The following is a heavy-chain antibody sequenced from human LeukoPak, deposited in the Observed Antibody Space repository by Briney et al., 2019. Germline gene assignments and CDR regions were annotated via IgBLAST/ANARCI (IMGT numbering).Heavy chain of an antibody. Sequence: GGSLRLSCAASGFTFSSYAMHWVRQAPGKGLEYVSAISSNGGSTYYANSVKGRFTISRDNAKNSLYLQMNSLRAEDTAVYYCARFEESYYYYYGMDVWGQGTTVTVSS. D-gene: IGHD3-10*01. CDR2: ISSNGGST. J-gene: IGHJ6*02. CDR1: GFTFSSYA. CDR3: ARFEESYYYYYGMDV. V-gene: IGHV3-64*01.